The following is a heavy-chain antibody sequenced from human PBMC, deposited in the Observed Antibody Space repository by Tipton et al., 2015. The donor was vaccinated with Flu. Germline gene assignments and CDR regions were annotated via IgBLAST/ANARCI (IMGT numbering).Heavy chain of an antibody. CDR3: ARARQRIAARPPRSLSYFDY. V-gene: IGHV4-34*01. Sequence: TLSLTCAVYGGSFSGYYWSWIRQPPGKGLEWIGEINHSGSTNYNPSLKSRVTISVDTSKNQFSLKLSSVTAADTAVYYCARARQRIAARPPRSLSYFDYWGQGTLVTVSS. CDR1: GGSFSGYY. J-gene: IGHJ4*02. D-gene: IGHD6-6*01. CDR2: INHSGST.